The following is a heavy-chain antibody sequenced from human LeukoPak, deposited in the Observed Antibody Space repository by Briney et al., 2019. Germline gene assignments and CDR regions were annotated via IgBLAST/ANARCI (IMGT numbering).Heavy chain of an antibody. CDR1: GDSISSNSYY. CDR2: IYYSGAS. J-gene: IGHJ3*02. V-gene: IGHV4-39*01. D-gene: IGHD3-22*01. Sequence: SETLSLTCTVSGDSISSNSYYWGWIRQPPGQGLVWIGSIYYSGASYYNPSLKSRVIISVDTSKNQFSLKLSSVTAADTAVFYCARHYYDSSGYYVEGFDIWGQGTMVTVSS. CDR3: ARHYYDSSGYYVEGFDI.